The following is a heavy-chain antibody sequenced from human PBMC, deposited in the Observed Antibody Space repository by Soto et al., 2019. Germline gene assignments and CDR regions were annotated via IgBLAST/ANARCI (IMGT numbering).Heavy chain of an antibody. J-gene: IGHJ5*02. Sequence: AETLSLTCAVYGGSVNGYYWNWIRQPPGKGLEWIGEINHTVGTHYNPSLKSRVTMSVDTSKNQFSLRLSSVTAADTAIYYCATRITVFGLLIPPFDPWGQGTQVTVSS. CDR1: GGSVNGYY. D-gene: IGHD3-3*01. CDR3: ATRITVFGLLIPPFDP. V-gene: IGHV4-34*01. CDR2: INHTVGT.